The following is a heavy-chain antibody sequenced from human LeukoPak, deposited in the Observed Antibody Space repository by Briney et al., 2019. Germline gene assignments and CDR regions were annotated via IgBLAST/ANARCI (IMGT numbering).Heavy chain of an antibody. Sequence: GGSLRLSCAASGFTFSSYSMNWVRQAPGKGLEGVSSISSSSSYIYYADSVKGRFTISRDNAKNSLYLQMNSLRAEDTAVYYCARRIAAAGTYYYYYMDVWGKGTTVTVSS. CDR1: GFTFSSYS. CDR2: ISSSSSYI. D-gene: IGHD6-13*01. CDR3: ARRIAAAGTYYYYYMDV. V-gene: IGHV3-21*01. J-gene: IGHJ6*03.